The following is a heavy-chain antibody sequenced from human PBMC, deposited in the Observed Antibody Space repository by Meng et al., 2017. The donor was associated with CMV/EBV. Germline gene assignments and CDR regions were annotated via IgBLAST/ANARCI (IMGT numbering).Heavy chain of an antibody. D-gene: IGHD3-3*01. Sequence: GESLKISCAASGFTFSSYWMHWVRQAPGKGLVWVSRINSDGSSTSYADSVKGRFTISRDNAKNTLYLQMNSLRAEDTATYYCVKIMSRVVDFWYGMDVWGQGTTVTVSS. CDR2: INSDGSST. CDR1: GFTFSSYW. J-gene: IGHJ6*02. CDR3: VKIMSRVVDFWYGMDV. V-gene: IGHV3-74*01.